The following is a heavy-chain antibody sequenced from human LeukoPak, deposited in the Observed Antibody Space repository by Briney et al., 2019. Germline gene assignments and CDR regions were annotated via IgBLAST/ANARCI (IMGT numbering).Heavy chain of an antibody. D-gene: IGHD3-10*01. J-gene: IGHJ6*02. CDR2: ISYDGSNK. CDR3: ARAGVRGIYYYYGMDV. CDR1: GFTFCSYA. Sequence: PGGSLRLSCAASGFTFCSYAMHWVRQAPGKGLEWVAVISYDGSNKYYADSVKGRFTISRDNSKNTLYLQMNSLRAEDTAVYYCARAGVRGIYYYYGMDVWGQGTTVTVSS. V-gene: IGHV3-30*04.